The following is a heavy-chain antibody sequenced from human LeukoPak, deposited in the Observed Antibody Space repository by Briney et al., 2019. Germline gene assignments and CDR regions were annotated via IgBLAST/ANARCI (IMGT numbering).Heavy chain of an antibody. J-gene: IGHJ4*02. CDR2: ISSSSSYI. V-gene: IGHV3-21*01. Sequence: GGSLRLSCAASGFTFSSYSMNWVRQAPGKGLEWVSSISSSSSYIYYADSVKGRFTISRDNAKNSLYLQMNSLRAEDTAVYYCARGRVLRYFSSYFDYWGRGTLVTVSS. CDR3: ARGRVLRYFSSYFDY. CDR1: GFTFSSYS. D-gene: IGHD3-9*01.